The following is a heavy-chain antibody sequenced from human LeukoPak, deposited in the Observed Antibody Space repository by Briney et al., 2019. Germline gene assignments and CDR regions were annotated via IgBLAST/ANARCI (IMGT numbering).Heavy chain of an antibody. J-gene: IGHJ4*02. CDR1: GYTFTRYD. Sequence: ASVKVSCKTSGYTFTRYDLHWVRQAAGRGLEWMGWLNPNSGHTGSAQKFQGRVTITRDTSIDTVYMELRNLTSEDAAVYYCARDLFTSNTRPFDYWGQGSLVTVSS. CDR2: LNPNSGHT. CDR3: ARDLFTSNTRPFDY. V-gene: IGHV1-8*03. D-gene: IGHD2/OR15-2a*01.